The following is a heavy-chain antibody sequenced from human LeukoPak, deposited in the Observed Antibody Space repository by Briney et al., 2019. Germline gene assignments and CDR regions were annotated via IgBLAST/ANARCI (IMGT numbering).Heavy chain of an antibody. D-gene: IGHD6-19*01. CDR2: INTNTGNP. Sequence: ASVKVSCKASGYTFTGYWMHWVRQAPGQGLEWMGWINTNTGNPTYAQGFTGRFVFSLDTSVSTAYLQISSLKAEDTAVYYCARGAWLVPDPFDIWGQGTMVTVSS. J-gene: IGHJ3*02. V-gene: IGHV7-4-1*02. CDR3: ARGAWLVPDPFDI. CDR1: GYTFTGYW.